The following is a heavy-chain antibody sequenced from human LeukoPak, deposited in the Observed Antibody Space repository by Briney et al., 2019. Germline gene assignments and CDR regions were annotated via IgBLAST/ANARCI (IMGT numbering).Heavy chain of an antibody. CDR3: ARGRVGALDY. V-gene: IGHV1-69*05. J-gene: IGHJ4*02. Sequence: GASVKVSCKASGGTFSSYAISWVRQAPGQGFEWMGGIIPIFGTANYAQKFQGRVTITTDESTSTAYMELSSLRSEDTAVYYCARGRVGALDYWGQGTLVTVSS. CDR2: IIPIFGTA. D-gene: IGHD1-26*01. CDR1: GGTFSSYA.